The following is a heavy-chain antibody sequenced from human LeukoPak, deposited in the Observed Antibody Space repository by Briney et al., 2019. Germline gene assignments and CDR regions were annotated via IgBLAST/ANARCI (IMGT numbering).Heavy chain of an antibody. CDR3: ARGGGYYDSSGYYPFDY. J-gene: IGHJ4*02. D-gene: IGHD3-22*01. CDR2: IFHSGNT. V-gene: IGHV4-59*12. CDR1: GDSMTTYY. Sequence: SETLSLTCTVSGDSMTTYYWSWIRRPPGKGLEWIGHIFHSGNTNYNPSLKSRVTMSVDTSKNQFSLKLSSVTAADTAVYYCARGGGYYDSSGYYPFDYWGQGTLVTVSS.